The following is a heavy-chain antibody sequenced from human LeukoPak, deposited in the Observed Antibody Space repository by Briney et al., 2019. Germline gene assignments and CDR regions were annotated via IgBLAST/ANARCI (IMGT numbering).Heavy chain of an antibody. J-gene: IGHJ5*02. D-gene: IGHD3-9*01. CDR2: TYYRSKWYN. CDR1: GDSVSSNSAA. Sequence: SQTLSLTCAISGDSVSSNSAAWSWIRQSPSRGLEWLGRTYYRSKWYNDYAVSVKSRITINPDTSKNQFSLQLNSVTPEDTAVYYCAREAPNFLDILTGYYKYNWFDPWGQGTLVTISS. CDR3: AREAPNFLDILTGYYKYNWFDP. V-gene: IGHV6-1*01.